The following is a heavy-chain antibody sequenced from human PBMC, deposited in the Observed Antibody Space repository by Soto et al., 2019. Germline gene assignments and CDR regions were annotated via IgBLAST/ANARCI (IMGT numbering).Heavy chain of an antibody. V-gene: IGHV1-69*13. CDR2: IIPIFGTA. Sequence: SVKVSCKASGGTFSSYAISWVRQAPGQGLEWMGGIIPIFGTANYAQKFQGRVTITADESTSTAYMELSSLRSEDTAVYYCATGERQPQQLAIDYWGQGTLVTVSS. D-gene: IGHD6-13*01. J-gene: IGHJ4*02. CDR3: ATGERQPQQLAIDY. CDR1: GGTFSSYA.